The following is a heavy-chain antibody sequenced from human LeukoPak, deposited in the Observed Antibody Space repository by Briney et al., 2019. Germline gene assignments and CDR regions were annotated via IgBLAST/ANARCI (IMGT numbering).Heavy chain of an antibody. D-gene: IGHD3-10*01. V-gene: IGHV4-59*08. CDR2: IYHSGST. CDR1: GGSISSYY. Sequence: SETLSLTCTVSGGSISSYYWSWIRQPPGKGLEWIGYIYHSGSTYYNPSLKSRVTISVDTSKNQFSLKLSSVTAADTAVYYCARATVTYYYGSGSHFFDYWGQGTLVTVSS. CDR3: ARATVTYYYGSGSHFFDY. J-gene: IGHJ4*02.